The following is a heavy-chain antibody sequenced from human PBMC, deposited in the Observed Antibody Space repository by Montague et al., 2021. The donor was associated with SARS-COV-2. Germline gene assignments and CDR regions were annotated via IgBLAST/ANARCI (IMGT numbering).Heavy chain of an antibody. CDR2: FYHSGGT. J-gene: IGHJ4*02. V-gene: IGHV4-59*13. CDR3: ARSGAVPMD. D-gene: IGHD3-10*01. CDR1: GGSISSYF. Sequence: SETLSLTCTVSGGSISSYFWSWIRQSPGKGLEWIGYFYHSGGTKYSPPLKSRVTISGDTSKNQFSLKLSSVTTADTAVYYCARSGAVPMDWGQGTLVTVSS.